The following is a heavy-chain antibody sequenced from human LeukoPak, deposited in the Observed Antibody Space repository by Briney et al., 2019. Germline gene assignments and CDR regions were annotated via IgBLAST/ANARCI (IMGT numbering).Heavy chain of an antibody. CDR1: RLTFRSYG. J-gene: IGHJ4*02. CDR3: AKDVGRLERNPDY. Sequence: QPGGSLRLSCAASRLTFRSYGMHWVRQAPGKGLEWVAGISYDGSNKLYADSVKGRFTISRDNAKNSLYLQMNSLRAEDTALYHCAKDVGRLERNPDYWGQGTLVTVSS. D-gene: IGHD1-1*01. CDR2: ISYDGSNK. V-gene: IGHV3-30*18.